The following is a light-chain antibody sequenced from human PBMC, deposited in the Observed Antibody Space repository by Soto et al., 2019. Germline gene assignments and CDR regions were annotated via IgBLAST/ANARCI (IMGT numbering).Light chain of an antibody. Sequence: QSVLPQPPSASGTPGQRITISCSGSSSNIGSHTVNWHQQVPGTAPKLHIYSNNERPSGVPDRFSGSKSVTSDSLAISGLQSGDEADYYCAAWDDSLNGVIFGGGTKLTVL. CDR1: SSNIGSHT. CDR3: AAWDDSLNGVI. CDR2: SNN. J-gene: IGLJ2*01. V-gene: IGLV1-44*01.